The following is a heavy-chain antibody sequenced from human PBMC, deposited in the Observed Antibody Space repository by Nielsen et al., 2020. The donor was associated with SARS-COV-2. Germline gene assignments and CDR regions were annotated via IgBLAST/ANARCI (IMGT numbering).Heavy chain of an antibody. Sequence: ASVKVSCKASGYSFNRYPMNWVRQAPGQGLEWMGWIDTNIGKPTPAQGFTGRFVFSSDTSVSTASLQISTLRAEDTAVYYCARENSGPGGTASSCMDLWGQGTTVTVSS. J-gene: IGHJ6*02. CDR2: IDTNIGKP. V-gene: IGHV7-4-1*02. CDR1: GYSFNRYP. D-gene: IGHD3-10*01. CDR3: ARENSGPGGTASSCMDL.